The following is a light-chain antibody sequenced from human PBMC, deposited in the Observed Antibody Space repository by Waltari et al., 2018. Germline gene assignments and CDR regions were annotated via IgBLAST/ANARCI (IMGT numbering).Light chain of an antibody. CDR2: GKN. Sequence: SSELTQDPAVSVALGQTVRITCQGASLRTYYVSWFHQKPGQAPALVIYGKNNRPSGIPDRFSASSSGSTASWTIIGAQAEDEADYYCHSRDSSGNVLIGGGTKLTVV. CDR3: HSRDSSGNVL. V-gene: IGLV3-19*01. J-gene: IGLJ2*01. CDR1: SLRTYY.